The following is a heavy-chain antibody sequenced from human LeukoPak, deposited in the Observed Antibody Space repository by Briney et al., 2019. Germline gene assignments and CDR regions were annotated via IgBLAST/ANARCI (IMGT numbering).Heavy chain of an antibody. CDR3: ARGIAVAGNDY. Sequence: ASVKVSCKASGYTFTGYYLHWVRQAPGQGLEWTGWINPNSGATDYAQKFQDRVTVTRDTSISTAYMDLSGLTSDNTAVYYCARGIAVAGNDYWGQGTLVTVSS. J-gene: IGHJ4*02. D-gene: IGHD6-19*01. CDR1: GYTFTGYY. CDR2: INPNSGAT. V-gene: IGHV1-2*02.